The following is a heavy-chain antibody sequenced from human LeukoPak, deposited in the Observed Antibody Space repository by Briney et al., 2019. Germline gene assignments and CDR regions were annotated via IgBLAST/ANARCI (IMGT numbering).Heavy chain of an antibody. CDR2: ISSSSYI. CDR1: GFTFSSYS. J-gene: IGHJ6*02. CDR3: ARDSSVAGSAGGMDV. D-gene: IGHD6-19*01. Sequence: GGSLRLSCAASGFTFSSYSMNWVRQAPGKGLEWVSSISSSSYIYYADSVKGRFTISRDNAKNSLYLQMNSLRAEDTAVYYCARDSSVAGSAGGMDVWGQGTTVTVSS. V-gene: IGHV3-21*01.